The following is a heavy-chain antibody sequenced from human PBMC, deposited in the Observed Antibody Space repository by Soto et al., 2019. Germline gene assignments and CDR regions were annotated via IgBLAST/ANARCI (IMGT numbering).Heavy chain of an antibody. CDR3: VKDRMSYNSVWDAFDI. J-gene: IGHJ3*02. V-gene: IGHV3-30*18. CDR2: ISYDGSKK. Sequence: PGGSLRLSCAASGFTFSSYGMHWVRQAPGKGLEWVAVISYDGSKKDYADSVKGRFTISRDNSKNTLYLQMNNLGADDTAIYYCVKDRMSYNSVWDAFDIWGRGTMVTVSS. D-gene: IGHD1-20*01. CDR1: GFTFSSYG.